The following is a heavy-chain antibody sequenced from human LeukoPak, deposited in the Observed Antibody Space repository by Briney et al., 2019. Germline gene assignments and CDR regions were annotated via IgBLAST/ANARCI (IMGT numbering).Heavy chain of an antibody. J-gene: IGHJ5*02. CDR2: INHSGST. D-gene: IGHD2-2*01. V-gene: IGHV4-34*01. CDR1: GGSFSGYC. CDR3: ARDPFQQLLMYNWFDP. Sequence: PSETLSLTCAVYGGSFSGYCWSWIRQPPGKGLEWIGEINHSGSTNYNPSLKSRVTISVDTSKNQFSLKLSSVTAADTAVYYCARDPFQQLLMYNWFDPWGQGTLVTVSS.